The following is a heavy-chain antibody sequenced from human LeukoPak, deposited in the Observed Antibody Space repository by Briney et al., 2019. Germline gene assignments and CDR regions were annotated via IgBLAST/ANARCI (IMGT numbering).Heavy chain of an antibody. CDR1: GFTFSSYA. Sequence: GGPLRLSCAASGFTFSSYAMSWVRQAPGKGLEWVSAISGSGGSTYYADSVKGRFTISRDNSKNTLYLQMNSLRAEDTAVYYCAKDYRPYSSGWYSGYWGQGTLVTVSS. V-gene: IGHV3-23*01. CDR2: ISGSGGST. D-gene: IGHD6-19*01. J-gene: IGHJ4*02. CDR3: AKDYRPYSSGWYSGY.